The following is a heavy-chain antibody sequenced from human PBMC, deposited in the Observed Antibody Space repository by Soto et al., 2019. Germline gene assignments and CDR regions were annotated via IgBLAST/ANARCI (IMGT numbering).Heavy chain of an antibody. CDR2: IYPGDSDT. CDR1: GYSFTSYW. J-gene: IGHJ5*02. Sequence: GESLKISCKGSGYSFTSYWIGWVRQMPGKGLEWMGIIYPGDSDTRYSPSFQGQVTISADKSISTAYLQWSSLKASDTAMYYCARTAARRVLYSWFDPWGQGTLVTVSS. D-gene: IGHD6-6*01. CDR3: ARTAARRVLYSWFDP. V-gene: IGHV5-51*01.